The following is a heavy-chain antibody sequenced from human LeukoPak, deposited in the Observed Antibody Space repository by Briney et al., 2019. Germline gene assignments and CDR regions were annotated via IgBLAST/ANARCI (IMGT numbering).Heavy chain of an antibody. CDR2: IYISGST. CDR3: ARVYVAVAGTVFDY. Sequence: SETLSLTCTVSGGSISSGSYYWSWIRQPAGKGLEWIGRIYISGSTNYNPSLKSRVTISVDTSKNQFSLKLSSVTAADTAVYYCARVYVAVAGTVFDYWGQGTLVTVSS. CDR1: GGSISSGSYY. D-gene: IGHD6-19*01. J-gene: IGHJ4*02. V-gene: IGHV4-61*02.